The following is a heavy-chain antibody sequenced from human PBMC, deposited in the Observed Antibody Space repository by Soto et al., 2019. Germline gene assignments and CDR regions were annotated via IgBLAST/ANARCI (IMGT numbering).Heavy chain of an antibody. J-gene: IGHJ4*02. D-gene: IGHD6-13*01. CDR1: GYTFTSYG. CDR3: ARDPSLFPYSSSWYPY. CDR2: ISAYNGNT. Sequence: ASVKVSWKASGYTFTSYGISWVRQAPGQGLEWMGWISAYNGNTNYAQKLQGRVTMTTDTSTSTAYMELRSLRSDDTAVYYCARDPSLFPYSSSWYPYWGQGTLVTVSS. V-gene: IGHV1-18*04.